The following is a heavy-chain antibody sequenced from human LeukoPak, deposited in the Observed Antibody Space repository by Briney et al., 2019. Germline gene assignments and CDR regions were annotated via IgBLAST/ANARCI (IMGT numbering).Heavy chain of an antibody. V-gene: IGHV3-23*01. CDR2: ISGSDGDT. CDR1: GFTFSSYA. CDR3: AREGSAVVPAASYYYYYMDV. J-gene: IGHJ6*03. D-gene: IGHD2-2*01. Sequence: GGSLRLSCAASGFTFSSYAMNWVRQAPGKGLEWLSTISGSDGDTYYGDPVKGRFTISRDNSKNTLYLQMNSLRAEDTAVYYCAREGSAVVPAASYYYYYMDVWGKGTTVTVSS.